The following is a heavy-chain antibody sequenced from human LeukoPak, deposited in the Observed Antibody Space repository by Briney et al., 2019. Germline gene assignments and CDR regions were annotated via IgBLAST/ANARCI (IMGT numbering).Heavy chain of an antibody. Sequence: SETLPLPCTVSGGPISSYYWSWLRQPAGKGLEWIGRIYTSGSTNYNPSLKSRVTMSVDTSKNQFSLKLSSGTAADTAVYYCARGGCSSTSCYLYDYWGQGTLVTVSS. CDR1: GGPISSYY. J-gene: IGHJ4*02. CDR2: IYTSGST. D-gene: IGHD2-2*01. CDR3: ARGGCSSTSCYLYDY. V-gene: IGHV4-4*07.